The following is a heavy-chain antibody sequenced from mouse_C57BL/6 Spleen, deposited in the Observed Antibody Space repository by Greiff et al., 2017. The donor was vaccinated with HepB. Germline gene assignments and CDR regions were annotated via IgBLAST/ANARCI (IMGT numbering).Heavy chain of an antibody. CDR2: IYPSDSET. CDR3: ARGNGQNYFDY. V-gene: IGHV1-61*01. D-gene: IGHD1-1*02. J-gene: IGHJ2*01. Sequence: QVQLKQPGAELVRPGSSVKLSCKASGYTFTSYWMDWVKQRPGQGLEWIGNIYPSDSETHYNQKFKDKATLTVDKSSSTAYMQLSSLTSEDSAVYYCARGNGQNYFDYWGQGTTLTVSS. CDR1: GYTFTSYW.